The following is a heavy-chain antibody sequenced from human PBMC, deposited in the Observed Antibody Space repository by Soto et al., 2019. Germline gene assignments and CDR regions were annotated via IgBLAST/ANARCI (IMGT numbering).Heavy chain of an antibody. Sequence: GGYLRLSCAASGFTFSSYSMNWVRQAPGKGLEWVSYISSSSSAIFYSDSVKGRFTISRDNAKNSLYLQMSSLRAEDTAVYYCAKVGDYDYVWGSYRYSDAFDICGQGTMVTVSS. CDR2: ISSSSSAI. V-gene: IGHV3-48*01. J-gene: IGHJ3*02. CDR3: AKVGDYDYVWGSYRYSDAFDI. D-gene: IGHD3-16*02. CDR1: GFTFSSYS.